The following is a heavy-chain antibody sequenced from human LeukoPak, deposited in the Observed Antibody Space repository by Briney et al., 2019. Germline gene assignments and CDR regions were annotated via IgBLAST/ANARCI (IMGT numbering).Heavy chain of an antibody. CDR1: GYSISSGYY. Sequence: PSETLSLTCTVSGYSISSGYYWGWIRQPPGKGLEWIGSIYHSGSTYYNPSLKSRVTISVDTSKNQFSPKLSSVTAADTAVYYCARERRSYYDREKAYFDIWGQGTMVTVSS. CDR3: ARERRSYYDREKAYFDI. D-gene: IGHD3-10*02. J-gene: IGHJ3*02. CDR2: IYHSGST. V-gene: IGHV4-38-2*02.